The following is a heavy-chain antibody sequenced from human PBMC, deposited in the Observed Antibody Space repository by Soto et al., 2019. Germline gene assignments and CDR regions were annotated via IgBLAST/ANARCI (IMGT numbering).Heavy chain of an antibody. CDR1: GFIFSRYW. CDR2: INRDGSRT. D-gene: IGHD3-16*01. Sequence: GGSLRLSCAASGFIFSRYWMHWVRQAPGKGLVWVARINRDGSRTNYADSVKGRFTISRDNAKNTLYLQMNSLRAEDTAVYYCTREFGVVGGHWGQGTLVTVSS. CDR3: TREFGVVGGH. V-gene: IGHV3-74*01. J-gene: IGHJ4*02.